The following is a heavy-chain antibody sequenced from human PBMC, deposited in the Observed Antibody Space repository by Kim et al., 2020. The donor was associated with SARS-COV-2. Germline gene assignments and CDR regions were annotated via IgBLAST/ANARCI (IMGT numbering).Heavy chain of an antibody. J-gene: IGHJ4*02. CDR3: ARDPYHYNDGLG. CDR2: IIPKLNTV. CDR1: GGSLSSYV. Sequence: SVKVSCKASGGSLSSYVISWVREAPGQGLEWMGGIIPKLNTVHYAQNFQGRVTIVADESTAYMELSSLSSEDTAVYYCARDPYHYNDGLGRGQGTVVTV. V-gene: IGHV1-69*13. D-gene: IGHD3-16*01.